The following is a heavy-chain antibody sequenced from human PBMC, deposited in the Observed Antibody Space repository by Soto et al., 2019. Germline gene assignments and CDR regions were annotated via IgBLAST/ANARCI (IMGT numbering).Heavy chain of an antibody. Sequence: GGSLILSCAASGFIFNSYNMNWVRQAPGKGLEWVSSISSSSSYIYYADSVKGRFTISRDNAKNSLYLQVNSLRAEDTAVYYCARTVVSTVTSYYYYAMDVWGQGTTVTVSS. D-gene: IGHD4-4*01. J-gene: IGHJ6*02. CDR1: GFIFNSYN. CDR2: ISSSSSYI. CDR3: ARTVVSTVTSYYYYAMDV. V-gene: IGHV3-21*01.